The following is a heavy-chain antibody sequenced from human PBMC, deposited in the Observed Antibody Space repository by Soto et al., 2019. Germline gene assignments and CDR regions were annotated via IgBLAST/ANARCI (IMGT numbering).Heavy chain of an antibody. CDR3: ARINWVQRYYYGMDV. CDR2: IIPIFGTA. V-gene: IGHV1-69*13. J-gene: IGHJ6*02. D-gene: IGHD7-27*01. Sequence: ASVKVSCKASGGTFSSYAISWVRQAPGQGLEWMGGIIPIFGTANYAQKFQGRVTITADESTSTAYMELSSLRSEDTAVYYCARINWVQRYYYGMDVWGQGTTVTVSS. CDR1: GGTFSSYA.